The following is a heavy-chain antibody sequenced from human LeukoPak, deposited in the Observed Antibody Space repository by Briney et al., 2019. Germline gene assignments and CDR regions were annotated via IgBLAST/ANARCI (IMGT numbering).Heavy chain of an antibody. Sequence: GESLKISCKGSGYSFTSYWIGWVRQMPGKGLEWMGIIYPGDSDTRYSPSFQGQVTISADKSISTAYLQWSSLKASDTAMYYCARRSTGSYYSSWFDPWGQGTLVTVSS. D-gene: IGHD1-26*01. J-gene: IGHJ5*02. CDR2: IYPGDSDT. V-gene: IGHV5-51*01. CDR3: ARRSTGSYYSSWFDP. CDR1: GYSFTSYW.